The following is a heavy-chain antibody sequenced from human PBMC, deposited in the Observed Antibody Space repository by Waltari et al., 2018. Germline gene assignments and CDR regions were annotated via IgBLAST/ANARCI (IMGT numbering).Heavy chain of an antibody. CDR3: ATSMAVAGKGRGWFDS. CDR1: GFTVRNY. D-gene: IGHD6-19*01. J-gene: IGHJ5*01. CDR2: IYTGGST. V-gene: IGHV3-53*01. Sequence: EVQLVESGGGLIKPGGSLRLPCAASGFTVRNYMSWVRQAPGKGLEWVSVIYTGGSTDYADSVKGRFTISRDNSKNTLYLQMNSLRAEDTAVYYCATSMAVAGKGRGWFDSWGQGTLVTVSS.